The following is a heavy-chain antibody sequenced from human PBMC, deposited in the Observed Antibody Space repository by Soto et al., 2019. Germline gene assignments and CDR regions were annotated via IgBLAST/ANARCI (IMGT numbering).Heavy chain of an antibody. V-gene: IGHV3-30*18. Sequence: QVKLVESGGGVVQPGKSLRLSCAASGFTFSNYGMRWVRQAPGKGLEWVAVISYDGSDKQYADSVKGRFTISRDNSKNTLYLQMISLRAEDTGVYHCAKDRGYSSYYSDYWGQGTLVTVSA. D-gene: IGHD3-22*01. CDR3: AKDRGYSSYYSDY. CDR2: ISYDGSDK. J-gene: IGHJ4*02. CDR1: GFTFSNYG.